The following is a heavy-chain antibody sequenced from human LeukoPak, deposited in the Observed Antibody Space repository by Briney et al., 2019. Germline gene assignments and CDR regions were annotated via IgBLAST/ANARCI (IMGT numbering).Heavy chain of an antibody. CDR2: ISSNGGST. V-gene: IGHV3-64*01. CDR3: ARGAVAGTAF. Sequence: GGSLRLSCAASGFTFSSYAMHWVRPAPGKGLVYVSAISSNGGSTYYANSVKGRFTISRDNSKNTLYLQMGSLRAEDMAVYYCARGAVAGTAFWGQGTLVTVSS. D-gene: IGHD6-19*01. J-gene: IGHJ4*02. CDR1: GFTFSSYA.